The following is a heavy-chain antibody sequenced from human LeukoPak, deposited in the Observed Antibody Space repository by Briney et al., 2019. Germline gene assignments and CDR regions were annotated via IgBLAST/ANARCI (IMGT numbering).Heavy chain of an antibody. V-gene: IGHV1-8*01. CDR2: MNPNSGNT. D-gene: IGHD5-12*01. CDR3: ARRGEGYRGYDSGYGMDV. J-gene: IGHJ6*02. CDR1: GYTFTSYD. Sequence: AASVKVSCKASGYTFTSYDINWVRQATGQGLEWMGWMNPNSGNTGYAQKFQGRVTMTRNTSISTAYMELSSLRSEDTAVYYCARRGEGYRGYDSGYGMDVWGQGTTVTVSS.